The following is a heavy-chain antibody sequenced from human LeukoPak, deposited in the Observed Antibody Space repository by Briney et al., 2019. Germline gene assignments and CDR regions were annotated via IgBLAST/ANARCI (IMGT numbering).Heavy chain of an antibody. D-gene: IGHD3-22*01. V-gene: IGHV4-31*03. CDR3: ARGRFTYDSSGYYLDY. CDR1: GGSISSGGYY. Sequence: SETLSLTCTVSGGSISSGGYYWSWIRQHPGKGLEWIGYIYYSRSTYYNPSLKSRVTISVDTSKNQFSLKLSSVTAADTAVYYCARGRFTYDSSGYYLDYWGQGTLVTVSS. CDR2: IYYSRST. J-gene: IGHJ4*02.